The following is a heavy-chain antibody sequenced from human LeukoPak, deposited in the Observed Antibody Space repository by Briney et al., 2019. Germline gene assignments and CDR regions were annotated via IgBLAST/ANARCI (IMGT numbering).Heavy chain of an antibody. V-gene: IGHV4-4*09. J-gene: IGHJ5*02. CDR1: GGSISSYY. D-gene: IGHD4-11*01. Sequence: KPSETLSLTCTVSGGSISSYYWSWIRQPPGKGLEWIGYIYTSGSTNYNPSLKSRVTISVDTSKNQFSLKLSSVTAADTAVYYCARGPTNSNKGWFDPWGQGTLVTVSS. CDR2: IYTSGST. CDR3: ARGPTNSNKGWFDP.